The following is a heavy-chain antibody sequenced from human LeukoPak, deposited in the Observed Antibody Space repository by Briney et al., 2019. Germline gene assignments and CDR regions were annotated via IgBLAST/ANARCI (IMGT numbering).Heavy chain of an antibody. CDR1: GFALSSHW. V-gene: IGHV3-7*03. J-gene: IGHJ6*02. CDR3: ARNNGMGV. Sequence: PGGSLRLSCAASGFALSSHWMTWARQVPGRGPEWVANVNRDGSETYYLDSVKGRFTISKDNAKNSLYLQMNSLRAEDTALYHCARNNGMGVWGQGTTVIVSS. CDR2: VNRDGSET.